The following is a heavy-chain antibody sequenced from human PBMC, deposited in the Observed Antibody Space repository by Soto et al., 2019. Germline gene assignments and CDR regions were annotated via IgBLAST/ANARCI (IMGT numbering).Heavy chain of an antibody. J-gene: IGHJ1*01. CDR3: AREGGVYDSSGPFQH. V-gene: IGHV4-61*01. CDR1: GGSVPSGRYF. D-gene: IGHD3-22*01. Sequence: FGGSVPSGRYFWSFSRQRPGKGLEWIGYIYYSGSTNYNPSLKSRVTISVDTSKNQFSLKLSSVTAADTAVYYCAREGGVYDSSGPFQHWGQGTLVTVSS. CDR2: IYYSGST.